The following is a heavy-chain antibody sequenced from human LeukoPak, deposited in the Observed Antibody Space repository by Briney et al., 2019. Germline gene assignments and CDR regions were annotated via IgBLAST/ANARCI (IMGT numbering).Heavy chain of an antibody. CDR1: GDSFSSNSAA. Sequence: SQTLSLTCAISGDSFSSNSAAWNWIRQSPSRGLEWLGRTYCRSKWYNDYAVSVKSRITIIPDTSKNQFSLQLNSVTPEDTAVYYCARDFGAVAGTRAFDIWGQGTMVTVSS. CDR3: ARDFGAVAGTRAFDI. D-gene: IGHD6-19*01. V-gene: IGHV6-1*01. J-gene: IGHJ3*02. CDR2: TYCRSKWYN.